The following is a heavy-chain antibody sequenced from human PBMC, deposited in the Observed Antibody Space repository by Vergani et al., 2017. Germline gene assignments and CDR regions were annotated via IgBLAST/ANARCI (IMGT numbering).Heavy chain of an antibody. V-gene: IGHV1-18*01. CDR3: ARGSYYYDSSGYSPIDY. CDR2: ISAYNGNT. Sequence: QVQLVQSGAEVKKPGASVKVSCKASGYTFTSYGISWVRQAPGQGLEWMGWISAYNGNTNYAQKLQGRVTMTTDTSTSTAYMGLRSLRSDDTAVSYCARGSYYYDSSGYSPIDYWGQGTLVTVSS. J-gene: IGHJ4*02. CDR1: GYTFTSYG. D-gene: IGHD3-22*01.